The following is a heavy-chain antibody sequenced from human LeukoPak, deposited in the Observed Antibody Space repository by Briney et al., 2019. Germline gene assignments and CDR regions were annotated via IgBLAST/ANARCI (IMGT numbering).Heavy chain of an antibody. D-gene: IGHD2-15*01. J-gene: IGHJ4*02. Sequence: GGSLRLSCAASGFTFSSYAMSWVRQAPGKGLEWVSAISGSGGSTYYADSVKGRFTISRDNSKNTLYLQMNSLRAEDTAVYYCANCRGSGGSCYPHYWGQGTLVTVSS. V-gene: IGHV3-23*01. CDR2: ISGSGGST. CDR1: GFTFSSYA. CDR3: ANCRGSGGSCYPHY.